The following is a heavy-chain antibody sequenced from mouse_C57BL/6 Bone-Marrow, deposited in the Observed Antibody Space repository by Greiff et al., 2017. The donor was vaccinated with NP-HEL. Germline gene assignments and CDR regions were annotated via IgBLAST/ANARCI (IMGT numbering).Heavy chain of an antibody. Sequence: VKLQESGAELARPGASVKLSCKASGYTFTSYGISWVKQRTGQGLEWIGEIYPRSGNTYYNEKFKGKATLTADKSSSTAYLELRSLTSEDSAVYFCARPDGSRLYWYFDVWGTGTTVTVSS. CDR3: ARPDGSRLYWYFDV. D-gene: IGHD1-1*01. CDR1: GYTFTSYG. J-gene: IGHJ1*03. V-gene: IGHV1-81*01. CDR2: IYPRSGNT.